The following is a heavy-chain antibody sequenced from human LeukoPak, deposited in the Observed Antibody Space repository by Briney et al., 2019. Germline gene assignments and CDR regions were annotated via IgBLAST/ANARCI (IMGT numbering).Heavy chain of an antibody. CDR1: GGSISSGDYS. CDR3: ARGGGSCYDASVDY. J-gene: IGHJ4*02. Sequence: SQTLSLTCTVSGGSISSGDYSWSWIRQPPGKGLEWIGYIYYSGSTYYNPSLKSRVTISVDTSKNQFSLKLSSVTAADTAVYYCARGGGSCYDASVDYWGQGTLVTVSS. V-gene: IGHV4-30-4*08. CDR2: IYYSGST. D-gene: IGHD2-15*01.